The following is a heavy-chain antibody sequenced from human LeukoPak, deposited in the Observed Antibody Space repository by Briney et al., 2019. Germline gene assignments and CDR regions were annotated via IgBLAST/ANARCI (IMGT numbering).Heavy chain of an antibody. CDR1: GYTFTGYY. Sequence: ASVKVSCKASGYTFTGYYMHWVRQAPGQGPEWMGWISAYNGNTNYAQKLQGRVTMTTDTSTSTAYMELRSLRSDDTAVYYCARDHPPHVWGSYCFGGASDYWGQGTLVTVSS. CDR2: ISAYNGNT. V-gene: IGHV1-18*04. D-gene: IGHD3-16*02. J-gene: IGHJ4*02. CDR3: ARDHPPHVWGSYCFGGASDY.